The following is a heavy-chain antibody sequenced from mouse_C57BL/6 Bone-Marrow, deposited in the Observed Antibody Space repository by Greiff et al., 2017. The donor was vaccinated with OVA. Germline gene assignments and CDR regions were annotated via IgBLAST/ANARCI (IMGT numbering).Heavy chain of an antibody. D-gene: IGHD1-1*01. CDR1: GFTFSSYG. CDR3: ARNPDYYGSSYDPYYYAMDY. J-gene: IGHJ4*01. CDR2: ISSGGSYT. Sequence: EVMLVESGGDLVKPGGSLKLSCAASGFTFSSYGMSWVRQTPDKRLEWVATISSGGSYTYYPDSVKGRFTISRDNAKNTLYLQMSSLKSEDTAMYYCARNPDYYGSSYDPYYYAMDYWGQGTSVTVSS. V-gene: IGHV5-6*01.